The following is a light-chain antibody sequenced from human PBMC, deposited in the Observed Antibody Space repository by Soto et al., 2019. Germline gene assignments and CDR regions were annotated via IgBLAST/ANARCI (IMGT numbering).Light chain of an antibody. CDR1: TGAVTSTHY. J-gene: IGLJ2*01. CDR2: DTS. Sequence: QDVVTQEPSLTVSPGGTVTLTCGSSTGAVTSTHYPYWFQQKPGQAPRTLIYDTSNKHSWTPARFSGSLLGGKGALTLSGAQPEDEAEYYCLLSYSGPRGPRVVFGGGTKLTVL. V-gene: IGLV7-46*01. CDR3: LLSYSGPRGPRVV.